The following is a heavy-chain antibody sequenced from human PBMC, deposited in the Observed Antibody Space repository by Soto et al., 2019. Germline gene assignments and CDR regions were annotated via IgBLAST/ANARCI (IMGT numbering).Heavy chain of an antibody. CDR1: GFTFSSYS. D-gene: IGHD6-25*01. V-gene: IGHV3-21*01. Sequence: EVQLVESGGGLVKPGGSLRLSCAASGFTFSSYSMNWVRQAPGKGLEWVSYISSSSSYIYYADSVKGRFKISRDNAKNSQDLQMSSLRAEDTAVYYCGRDRDQQREYAFYIWGQGTMVTVSS. CDR3: GRDRDQQREYAFYI. CDR2: ISSSSSYI. J-gene: IGHJ3*02.